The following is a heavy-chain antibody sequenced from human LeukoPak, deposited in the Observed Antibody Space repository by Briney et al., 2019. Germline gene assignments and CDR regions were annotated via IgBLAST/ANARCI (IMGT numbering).Heavy chain of an antibody. CDR1: GGSISSNNW. CDR3: ARDVGARLPGY. Sequence: NPSGTLSLTCAVSGGSISSNNWWSWVRQSPGKGLEWIGEIYHSGNSNYNPSLKSRVTISVDKSRNQLSLKLSSLTAADTAFYYCARDVGARLPGYWGQGILVTVSS. CDR2: IYHSGNS. D-gene: IGHD6-6*01. J-gene: IGHJ4*02. V-gene: IGHV4-4*02.